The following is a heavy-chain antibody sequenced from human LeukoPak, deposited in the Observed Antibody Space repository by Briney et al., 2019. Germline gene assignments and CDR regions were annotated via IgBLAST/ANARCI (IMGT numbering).Heavy chain of an antibody. V-gene: IGHV5-51*01. CDR1: GYSFTSYW. CDR3: ARQGSDSDYSSGSLDY. Sequence: GESLKISCKGSGYSFTSYWIGWVRQMPGKGLEWMGIIYPGDSDTRYSPSFQGQVTISADKSISTAYLQWSSLKASDTAMYYCARQGSDSDYSSGSLDYWGQGTLVTVSS. D-gene: IGHD3-10*01. J-gene: IGHJ4*02. CDR2: IYPGDSDT.